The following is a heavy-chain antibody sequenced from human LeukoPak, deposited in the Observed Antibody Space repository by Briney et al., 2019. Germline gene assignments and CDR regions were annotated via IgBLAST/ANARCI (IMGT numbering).Heavy chain of an antibody. V-gene: IGHV3-23*01. J-gene: IGHJ4*02. CDR1: GFTFSSNA. Sequence: PGGSLRLSCAASGFTFSSNAMSWVRQAPGKGLEWVSTICGSGDSTFYADSVKGRFTISRDNSKNTLFLQMNSLRAEDTAIYYCARGTTTSCYTAQDYWGQGTLVTVSS. D-gene: IGHD2-2*02. CDR2: ICGSGDST. CDR3: ARGTTTSCYTAQDY.